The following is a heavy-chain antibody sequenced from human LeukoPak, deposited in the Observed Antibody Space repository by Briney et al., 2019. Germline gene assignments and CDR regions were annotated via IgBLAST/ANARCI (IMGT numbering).Heavy chain of an antibody. Sequence: GGSLRLSCAASGFTFSSYEMNWVRQAPGKGLEWVSYISSSGSTIYYADSVKGRFTISRDNAKNSLYLQMNRLRAEDTAVYYCASVPAAMVYFDYWGQGTLVTVSS. CDR2: ISSSGSTI. CDR3: ASVPAAMVYFDY. J-gene: IGHJ4*02. D-gene: IGHD2-2*01. V-gene: IGHV3-48*03. CDR1: GFTFSSYE.